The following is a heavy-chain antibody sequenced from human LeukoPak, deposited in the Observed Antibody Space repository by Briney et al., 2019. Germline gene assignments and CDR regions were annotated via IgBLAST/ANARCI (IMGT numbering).Heavy chain of an antibody. CDR3: ARRDNSGWNYFDY. CDR2: IYPSGST. CDR1: GGSISSSSYS. D-gene: IGHD6-19*01. J-gene: IGHJ4*02. Sequence: SETLSLTCTVSGGSISSSSYSWGWIRQPPGKGLEWIGSIYPSGSTYYNPSLKSRVTISVDTSKNQFSLKLSSVTAADTAVYYCARRDNSGWNYFDYWGQGTLVTVSS. V-gene: IGHV4-39*01.